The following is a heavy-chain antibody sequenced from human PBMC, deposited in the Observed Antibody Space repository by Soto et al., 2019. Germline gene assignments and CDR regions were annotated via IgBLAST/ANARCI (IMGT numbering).Heavy chain of an antibody. CDR3: ARDKMTGLFDY. Sequence: QVQLQQWGAGLLKPSETLSLTCAVYGGSFSGYYWTWIRQPPGTGLEWIGEINHSGSTNYNPSLKSRVTISVDTSKNQFSLKLTSVTAAATAVYYCARDKMTGLFDYWGQGTRVTVSS. CDR2: INHSGST. D-gene: IGHD3-9*01. V-gene: IGHV4-34*01. J-gene: IGHJ4*02. CDR1: GGSFSGYY.